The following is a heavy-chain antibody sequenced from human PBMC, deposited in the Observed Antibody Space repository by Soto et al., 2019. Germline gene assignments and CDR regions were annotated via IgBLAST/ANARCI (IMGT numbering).Heavy chain of an antibody. Sequence: QITLEESGPTLVKPTQTLTLTCTFSGFSLRNSGVGVGWIRQPPGKAPEWLTVIFWDGDKRYSPSLSSRLTITTDTAKNQVVLTMTNMDPADTATYYCAHTRSSSWKVGPHDYWGQGTLVTVSS. CDR1: GFSLRNSGVG. CDR2: IFWDGDK. CDR3: AHTRSSSWKVGPHDY. V-gene: IGHV2-5*02. D-gene: IGHD6-13*01. J-gene: IGHJ4*02.